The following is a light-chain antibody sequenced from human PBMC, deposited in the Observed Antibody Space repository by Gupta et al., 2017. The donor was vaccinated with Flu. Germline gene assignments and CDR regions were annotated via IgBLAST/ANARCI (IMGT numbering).Light chain of an antibody. Sequence: GTLSLSPGERATLSCRASQSVTSSYLAWYQQKPGQAPRLLIYDASSRATGVPDRFSGSGSGTDFTLTISRLEPEDFAVYYCQQYQRSPFTFGPGTRVDTK. CDR1: QSVTSSY. CDR3: QQYQRSPFT. V-gene: IGKV3-20*01. J-gene: IGKJ3*01. CDR2: DAS.